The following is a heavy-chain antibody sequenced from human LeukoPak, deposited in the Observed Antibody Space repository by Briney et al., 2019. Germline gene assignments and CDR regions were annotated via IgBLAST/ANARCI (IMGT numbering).Heavy chain of an antibody. CDR1: GGTFSSYA. CDR2: IIPILGIA. CDR3: ARDSTIFGVVISAYGMDV. Sequence: SVKASCKASGGTFSSYAISWVRQAPGQGLEWMGRIIPILGIANYAQKFQGRVTITADKSTSTAYMELSSLRSEDTAVYCCARDSTIFGVVISAYGMDVWGQGTTVTVSS. J-gene: IGHJ6*02. V-gene: IGHV1-69*04. D-gene: IGHD3-3*01.